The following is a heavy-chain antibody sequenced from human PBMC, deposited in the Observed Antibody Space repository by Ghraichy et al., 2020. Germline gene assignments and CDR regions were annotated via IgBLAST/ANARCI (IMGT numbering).Heavy chain of an antibody. CDR2: IYHNGRT. D-gene: IGHD2-2*01. CDR3: ARDQEWRASSSGFDP. V-gene: IGHV4-59*01. J-gene: IGHJ5*02. Sequence: ETLSLTCTVSGDSLNNYYWSWIRQAPGKGLEWIGSIYHNGRTKYNPSLKSRVTMSVDRSKNQFSLCLTSVTAADTAVFYCARDQEWRASSSGFDPWGQGTLVSVSP. CDR1: GDSLNNYY.